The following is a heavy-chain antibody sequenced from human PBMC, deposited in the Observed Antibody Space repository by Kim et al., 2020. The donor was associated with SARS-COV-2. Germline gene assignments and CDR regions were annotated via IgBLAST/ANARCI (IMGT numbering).Heavy chain of an antibody. CDR1: GFTFSDYS. CDR3: ARLETAVTTRIDY. J-gene: IGHJ4*02. Sequence: VGSLRLSCAASGFTFSDYSMTWVRQAPGKGLEWVSSISGSSSFIYYADSVKGRFTISRDNAKNSLHLQMNSLRAEDAAMYYCARLETAVTTRIDYWGQGTLVTVSS. D-gene: IGHD4-17*01. V-gene: IGHV3-21*01. CDR2: ISGSSSFI.